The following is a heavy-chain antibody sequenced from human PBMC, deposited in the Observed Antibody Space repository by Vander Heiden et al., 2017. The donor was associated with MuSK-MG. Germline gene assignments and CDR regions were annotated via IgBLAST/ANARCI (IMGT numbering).Heavy chain of an antibody. D-gene: IGHD3-22*01. V-gene: IGHV3-48*01. Sequence: EVQLVESGGGLVQPGGSRRLSCAASGFTFSSYRMNWVRQAPGKGLVWVSYISSSSSTIYYADSVKGRFTISRDNAKNSLYLQMNSLRAEDTAVYYCARTTYYYDSSGYYLSWFDPWGQGTLVTVSS. CDR1: GFTFSSYR. J-gene: IGHJ5*02. CDR2: ISSSSSTI. CDR3: ARTTYYYDSSGYYLSWFDP.